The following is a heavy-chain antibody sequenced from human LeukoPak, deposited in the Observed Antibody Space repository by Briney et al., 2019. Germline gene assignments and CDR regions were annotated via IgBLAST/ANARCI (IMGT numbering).Heavy chain of an antibody. J-gene: IGHJ3*02. D-gene: IGHD2-2*01. CDR2: IYTSGST. Sequence: SKTLSLTCTVSGGSISSYYWSWIRQPAGKGLEWIGRIYTSGSTNYNPSLKSRVTMSVDTSKNQFSLKLSSVTAADTAVYYCARDLVVPAAIETNASDIWGQGTMVTVSS. V-gene: IGHV4-4*07. CDR3: ARDLVVPAAIETNASDI. CDR1: GGSISSYY.